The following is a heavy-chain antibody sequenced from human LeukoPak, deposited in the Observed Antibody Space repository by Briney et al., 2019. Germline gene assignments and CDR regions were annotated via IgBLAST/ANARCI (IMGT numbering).Heavy chain of an antibody. CDR3: ANRVAQHDS. CDR1: GFTFSSYA. CDR2: IPSSGPVT. D-gene: IGHD3-16*01. J-gene: IGHJ5*02. Sequence: GGSLRLSCAASGFTFSSYAMSWVRQAPGKGLEWVSGIPSSGPVTYYADSVKGRFTISRDGSKNTLYLRMNSLTAEDTGVYYCANRVAQHDSWGQGTLVTVSS. V-gene: IGHV3-23*01.